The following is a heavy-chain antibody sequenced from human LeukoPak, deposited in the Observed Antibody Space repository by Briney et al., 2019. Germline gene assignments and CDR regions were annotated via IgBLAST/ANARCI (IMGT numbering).Heavy chain of an antibody. CDR3: ARVFARGTHYFDY. J-gene: IGHJ4*02. CDR2: IDPNSGVT. Sequence: ASVKVSCKASGYTFTGQHMHWVRQAPGQGLEWVGWIDPNSGVTNYAQKFQGRVTMTRDTSISTAYMDLSSLSSDDTAVYYCARVFARGTHYFDYWGQGTLVTVFS. V-gene: IGHV1-2*02. D-gene: IGHD3-16*01. CDR1: GYTFTGQH.